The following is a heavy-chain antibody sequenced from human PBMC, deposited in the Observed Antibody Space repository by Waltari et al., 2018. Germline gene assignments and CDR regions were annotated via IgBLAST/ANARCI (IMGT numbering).Heavy chain of an antibody. CDR3: TVIAGDFDI. J-gene: IGHJ3*02. CDR2: INCINGGT. Sequence: QVNLVQSGADVRKPGASVTVSCKASGYIFINYFIHWVRQAPGQGLEWIGRINCINGGTDYAQKFQGRVTLTRDTSIRTAYMELSGLTLDDTAIYYCTVIAGDFDIWGPGTMVTASS. V-gene: IGHV1-2*06. D-gene: IGHD2-21*01. CDR1: GYIFINYF.